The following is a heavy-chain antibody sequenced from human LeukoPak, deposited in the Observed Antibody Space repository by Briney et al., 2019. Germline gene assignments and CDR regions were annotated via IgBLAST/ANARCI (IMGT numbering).Heavy chain of an antibody. CDR3: ARAVRGLDY. J-gene: IGHJ4*02. CDR2: IKEDGSEK. V-gene: IGHV3-7*01. Sequence: GGSLRLSCTASGFTFSHHWMTWVRQAPEKGLEWVANIKEDGSEKDYVDSVKGRFTISRDNGKNSLYLQMNSLRGEDTAVYYCARAVRGLDYWGQGTLVTVSS. D-gene: IGHD4-17*01. CDR1: GFTFSHHW.